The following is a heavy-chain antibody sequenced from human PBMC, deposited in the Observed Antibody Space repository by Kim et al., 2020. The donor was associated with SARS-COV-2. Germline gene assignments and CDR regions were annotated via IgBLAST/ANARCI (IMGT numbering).Heavy chain of an antibody. D-gene: IGHD3-10*01. CDR3: AMGSIWFGELGTY. J-gene: IGHJ4*02. Sequence: NPSLKSPVTISVATSKNQFSLTLSSVTAADTAVYYCAMGSIWFGELGTYWGQGTLVTVSS. V-gene: IGHV4-4*09.